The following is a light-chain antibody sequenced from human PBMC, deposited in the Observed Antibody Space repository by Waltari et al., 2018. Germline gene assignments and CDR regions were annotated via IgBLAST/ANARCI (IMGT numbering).Light chain of an antibody. CDR3: HQRRNWPLT. Sequence: EIVLTQSPDTLSLSPGETASLSCRASQTVYNYLAWYQQKPGQAPRLLIYGASNRAPGIPARFSASGSGTDFTLTISSLESEDFAVYYCHQRRNWPLTFGGGTKVEIK. CDR2: GAS. V-gene: IGKV3-11*01. J-gene: IGKJ4*01. CDR1: QTVYNY.